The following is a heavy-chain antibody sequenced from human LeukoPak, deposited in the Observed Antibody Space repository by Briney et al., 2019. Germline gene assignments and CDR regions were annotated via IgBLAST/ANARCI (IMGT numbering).Heavy chain of an antibody. Sequence: SETLSLTCTVSGGSISSSSYYWGWIRQPPGKGLEWIGSIYYSGSTYYNPSLKSRVTISVDTSKNQFSLKLSSVTAADTAVYYCARNFRGVIIFPTPFDYWGQGTLVTVSS. CDR2: IYYSGST. V-gene: IGHV4-39*07. D-gene: IGHD3-10*01. CDR1: GGSISSSSYY. J-gene: IGHJ4*02. CDR3: ARNFRGVIIFPTPFDY.